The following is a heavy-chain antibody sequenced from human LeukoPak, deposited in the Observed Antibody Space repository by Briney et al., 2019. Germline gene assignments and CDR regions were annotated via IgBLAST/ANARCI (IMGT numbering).Heavy chain of an antibody. J-gene: IGHJ4*02. CDR1: GGSISSYY. D-gene: IGHD4-23*01. V-gene: IGHV4-59*01. CDR2: IYYSGST. Sequence: PSETLSLTCTVSGGSISSYYCSWIRQPPGKGLEWIGYIYYSGSTNYNPSLKSRVTISVDTSKNQFSLKLSSVTAADTAVYYCAISRWQGVEYGGQGTLVTVSS. CDR3: AISRWQGVEY.